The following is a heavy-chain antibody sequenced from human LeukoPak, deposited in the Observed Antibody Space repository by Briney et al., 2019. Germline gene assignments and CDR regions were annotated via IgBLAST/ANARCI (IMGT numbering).Heavy chain of an antibody. Sequence: GGSLRLSCAASGFTFSSYAMSWVRQAPGKGLEWVSAISGSGGSTYYADSVKGRFTISRDNSKNTLYLQMNSLRAEDTAVYYCAKVAYCSSTSCPISNSDYWGQGTLVTVSS. J-gene: IGHJ4*02. CDR1: GFTFSSYA. D-gene: IGHD2-2*01. CDR2: ISGSGGST. CDR3: AKVAYCSSTSCPISNSDY. V-gene: IGHV3-23*01.